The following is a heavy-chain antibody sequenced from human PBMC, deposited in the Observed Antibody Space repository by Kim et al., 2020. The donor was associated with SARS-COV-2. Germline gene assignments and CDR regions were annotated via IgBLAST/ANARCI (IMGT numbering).Heavy chain of an antibody. CDR3: ARVPVGANWFDP. V-gene: IGHV1-46*01. Sequence: ASVKVSCKASGYTFTSYYMHWVRQAPGQGLEWMGIINPSGGSTSYAQKSQGRVTMTRDTSTSTVYMELSSLRSEDTAVYYCARVPVGANWFDPWGQGTLVTVSS. CDR1: GYTFTSYY. D-gene: IGHD1-26*01. CDR2: INPSGGST. J-gene: IGHJ5*02.